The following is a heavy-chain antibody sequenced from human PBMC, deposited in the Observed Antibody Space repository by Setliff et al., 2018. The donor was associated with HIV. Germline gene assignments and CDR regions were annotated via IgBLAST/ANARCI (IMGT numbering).Heavy chain of an antibody. J-gene: IGHJ2*01. Sequence: SETLSLTCAVYGGSPSGYYWSWVRQSPGRGLEWIGEINQSGNTNFNPSLKSRLIISVDTSKSQFSLELTSVTAADTALYYCAREGGQGYSGSGSFYHRNFDLWGRGTLVTVPQ. CDR1: GGSPSGYY. D-gene: IGHD3-10*01. V-gene: IGHV4-34*01. CDR2: INQSGNT. CDR3: AREGGQGYSGSGSFYHRNFDL.